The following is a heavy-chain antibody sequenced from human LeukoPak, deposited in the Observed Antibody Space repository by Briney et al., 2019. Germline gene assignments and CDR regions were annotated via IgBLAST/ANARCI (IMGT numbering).Heavy chain of an antibody. J-gene: IGHJ5*02. CDR3: ASRTGTSPENWFDP. Sequence: SETLSLTCTVSGGSVSSGSYYWSWIRQPPGKGLEWIGYIYYSGSTNYNPSLKSRVTISVDTSKNQFSLKLSSVTAADTAVYYCASRTGTSPENWFDPWGQGTLVTVSS. D-gene: IGHD1-7*01. CDR1: GGSVSSGSYY. CDR2: IYYSGST. V-gene: IGHV4-61*01.